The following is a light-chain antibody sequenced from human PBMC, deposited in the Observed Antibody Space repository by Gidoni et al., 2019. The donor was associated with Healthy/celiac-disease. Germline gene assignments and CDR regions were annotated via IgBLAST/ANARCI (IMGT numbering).Light chain of an antibody. Sequence: DIQMTQSPSSLSASVGDRVTITCQASQDISNYLNWYQQKPGKAPKLLIYDASNLETGVPSRFSGSGSGTDFTFTISSLQPEDIATYYCQQYDNSLYTFGQVTKLEIK. CDR2: DAS. V-gene: IGKV1-33*01. CDR1: QDISNY. CDR3: QQYDNSLYT. J-gene: IGKJ2*01.